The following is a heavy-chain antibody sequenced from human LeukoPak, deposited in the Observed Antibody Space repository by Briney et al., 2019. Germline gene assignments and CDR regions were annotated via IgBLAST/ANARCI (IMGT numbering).Heavy chain of an antibody. CDR2: MNPNSGNT. CDR1: GYTFTSYD. V-gene: IGHV1-8*01. J-gene: IGHJ4*02. D-gene: IGHD4-17*01. Sequence: ASVKVSCKASGYTFTSYDINWVRQATGQGLEWMGWMNPNSGNTGYAQKFQGGVTMTRNTSISTAYMELSSLRSEDTAVYYCARAPIVYGVVYFDYWGQGTLVTVSS. CDR3: ARAPIVYGVVYFDY.